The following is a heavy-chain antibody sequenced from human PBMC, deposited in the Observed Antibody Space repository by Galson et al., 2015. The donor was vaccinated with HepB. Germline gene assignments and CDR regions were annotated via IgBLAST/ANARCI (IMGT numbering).Heavy chain of an antibody. CDR1: GFSFSSYG. CDR2: IWYDGSQR. CDR3: ARGDRDFVALIAANFNY. Sequence: SLRLSCAASGFSFSSYGMHWVRQAPGKGLEWVAVIWYDGSQRYYADSVKGRFTISRDNSKNTMYLQMNSLRAEDTAVYYCARGDRDFVALIAANFNYWGQGTLVTVSS. D-gene: IGHD2-15*01. V-gene: IGHV3-33*01. J-gene: IGHJ4*02.